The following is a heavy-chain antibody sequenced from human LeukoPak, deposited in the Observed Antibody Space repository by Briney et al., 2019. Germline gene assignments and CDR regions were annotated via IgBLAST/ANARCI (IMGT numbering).Heavy chain of an antibody. D-gene: IGHD3-16*01. CDR3: ATGLYLDY. V-gene: IGHV3-15*01. J-gene: IGHJ4*02. CDR1: GFTFRNAW. Sequence: GGSLRLSCGGSGFTFRNAWMSWVRQAPGKGLGWVGRIKSKPDGGTTDYAAPAKGRFTISRDDSKNTVYLQMSSLKSEDTAVYYCATGLYLDYWGQGTLVTVSS. CDR2: IKSKPDGGTT.